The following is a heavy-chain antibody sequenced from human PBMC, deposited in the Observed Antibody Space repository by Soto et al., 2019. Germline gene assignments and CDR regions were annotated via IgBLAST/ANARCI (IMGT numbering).Heavy chain of an antibody. Sequence: SETLSLTCTVSGASISSYYWSWIRQPPGKGLEWIAYVHYSASTNYNPSLKSRVTISVDTSKNQFSLRLTSVTTADTAVYYCARVGHPQPSDYWGQGTLVTVS. CDR1: GASISSYY. CDR2: VHYSAST. J-gene: IGHJ4*02. V-gene: IGHV4-59*01. CDR3: ARVGHPQPSDY. D-gene: IGHD1-1*01.